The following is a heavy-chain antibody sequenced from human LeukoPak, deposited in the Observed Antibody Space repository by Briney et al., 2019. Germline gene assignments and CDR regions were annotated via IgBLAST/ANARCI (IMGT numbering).Heavy chain of an antibody. CDR3: ARDFPGIAVAGTRPLDY. D-gene: IGHD6-19*01. V-gene: IGHV3-53*01. Sequence: GGSLRLSCAASGFTVSSNYMSWVRQAPGEGLEWVSVIYSGGNTYYADSVKGRFTISRDSSKNTLYLQMNSLRAEDTAVYYCARDFPGIAVAGTRPLDYWGQGTLVTVSS. CDR1: GFTVSSNY. J-gene: IGHJ4*02. CDR2: IYSGGNT.